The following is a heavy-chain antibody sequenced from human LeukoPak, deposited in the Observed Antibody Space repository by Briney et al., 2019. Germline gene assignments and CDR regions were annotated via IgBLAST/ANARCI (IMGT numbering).Heavy chain of an antibody. CDR1: GFTFSDYY. CDR2: ISSSGSTI. D-gene: IGHD3-22*01. V-gene: IGHV3-11*01. Sequence: GGSLRLSCAASGFTFSDYYMSWIRQAPGKGPEWVSYISSSGSTIYYADSVKGRFTISRDNAKNSLYLQMNSLRAEDTAVYYCAREFVARITMIPFLDVWGQGTTVTVSS. J-gene: IGHJ6*02. CDR3: AREFVARITMIPFLDV.